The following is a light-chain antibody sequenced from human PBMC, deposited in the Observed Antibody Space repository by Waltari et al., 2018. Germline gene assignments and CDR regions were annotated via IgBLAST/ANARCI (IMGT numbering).Light chain of an antibody. Sequence: QLVLTQSPSASASLGASVKLTCTLTGEYSAYAIAWHQQQPEKGPRYLMNVNSDGSHDKADGIPERFSGSSAGAERYLIISRLQSDDEADYFCQTWGMNIQVFGGGTRLTDL. J-gene: IGLJ3*02. CDR2: VNSDGSH. CDR1: GEYSAYA. CDR3: QTWGMNIQV. V-gene: IGLV4-69*01.